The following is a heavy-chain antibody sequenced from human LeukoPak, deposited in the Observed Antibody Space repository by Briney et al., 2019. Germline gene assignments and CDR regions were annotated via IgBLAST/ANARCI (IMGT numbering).Heavy chain of an antibody. Sequence: GGSLRLSCAASGFTLGSYAMTWVRQAPGKGLEWVSTISGGGGSTYYADSVTGRFTISRDNSKNTLYLQMNNLRAEDTAVYYCAKLGISDGIDYWGQGTLVTVSS. J-gene: IGHJ4*02. CDR1: GFTLGSYA. CDR2: ISGGGGST. CDR3: AKLGISDGIDY. D-gene: IGHD3-16*01. V-gene: IGHV3-23*01.